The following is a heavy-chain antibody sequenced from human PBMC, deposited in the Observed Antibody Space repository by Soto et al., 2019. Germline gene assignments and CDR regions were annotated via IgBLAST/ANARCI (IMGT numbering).Heavy chain of an antibody. CDR1: GGSISSYY. CDR3: ARVGLRYFDWLGGMDV. J-gene: IGHJ6*02. D-gene: IGHD3-9*01. CDR2: IYTSGST. V-gene: IGHV4-4*07. Sequence: GTLSLTCTVSGGSISSYYWSWIRQPAGKGLEWIGRIYTSGSTNYNPSLKSRVTMSVDTSKNQFSLKLRSVTAADTAVYYCARVGLRYFDWLGGMDVWGQGTTVTVSS.